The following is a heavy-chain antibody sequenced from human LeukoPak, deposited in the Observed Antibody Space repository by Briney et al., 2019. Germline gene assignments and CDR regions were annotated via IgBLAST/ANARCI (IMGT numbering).Heavy chain of an antibody. D-gene: IGHD1-14*01. Sequence: SETLSLTCTVSGGSISSGSYYWSWIRQPAGKGLEWIGRIYTSGSTNYNPSLKSRVTISVDTSKNQFSLKLSSVTAADTAAYYCARVGRTPPKPGYMDVWGKGTTVTVSS. V-gene: IGHV4-61*02. CDR1: GGSISSGSYY. CDR3: ARVGRTPPKPGYMDV. CDR2: IYTSGST. J-gene: IGHJ6*03.